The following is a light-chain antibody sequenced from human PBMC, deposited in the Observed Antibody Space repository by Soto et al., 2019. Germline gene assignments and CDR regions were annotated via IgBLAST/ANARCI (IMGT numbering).Light chain of an antibody. CDR3: HQQTSWTAIS. CDR2: GAS. V-gene: IGKV3-15*01. J-gene: IGKJ5*01. CDR1: QSINTR. Sequence: EIVLTQSPATLSVSPWERATLNCRASQSINTRLGWSQQRPGQAPWILIYGASTRATGIPARFSGSESWTECTLTITTVQSEDFAVYYCHQQTSWTAISFGQGTRLE.